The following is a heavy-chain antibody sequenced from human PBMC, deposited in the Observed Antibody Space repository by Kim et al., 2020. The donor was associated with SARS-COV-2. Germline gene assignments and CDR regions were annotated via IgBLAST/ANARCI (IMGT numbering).Heavy chain of an antibody. D-gene: IGHD2-8*01. CDR2: VCDSVTA. V-gene: IGHV4-59*01. J-gene: IGHJ5*02. CDR3: VRGCPRFDP. CDR1: GGSLSSYN. Sequence: SETLSLTCTVSGGSLSSYNCNWSRHSPAQGLEWVGSVCDSVTACYYPNLTIRVSISTDKYKNNFYLALKSVTADDAAPDDYVRGCPRFDPWGLGIPVAVS.